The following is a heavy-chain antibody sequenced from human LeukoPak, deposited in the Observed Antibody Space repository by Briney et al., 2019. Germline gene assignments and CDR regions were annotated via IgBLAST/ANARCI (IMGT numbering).Heavy chain of an antibody. V-gene: IGHV4-59*01. CDR3: ARDREMYSSSSGFEP. Sequence: PSETLSLTCTVSGGSISSYYWSWIRQPPGKGLEWIGYIYYSGSTNYNPSLKSRVTISVDTSKNQFSLKLSSVTAADTAVYYCARDREMYSSSSGFEPWGQGTLVTVSS. CDR1: GGSISSYY. CDR2: IYYSGST. J-gene: IGHJ5*02. D-gene: IGHD6-6*01.